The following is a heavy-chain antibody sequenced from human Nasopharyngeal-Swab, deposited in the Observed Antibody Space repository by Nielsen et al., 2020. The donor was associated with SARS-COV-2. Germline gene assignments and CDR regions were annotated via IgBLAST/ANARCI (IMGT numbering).Heavy chain of an antibody. Sequence: WIRQPPGKGLEWVGYINFSGTTNYNPSLKSRVTNPVDTSKNQFSLILNSMTAADTAVYYCARGRGYAYPVDYWGQGILVTVSS. CDR2: INFSGTT. D-gene: IGHD1-1*01. V-gene: IGHV4-59*01. J-gene: IGHJ4*02. CDR3: ARGRGYAYPVDY.